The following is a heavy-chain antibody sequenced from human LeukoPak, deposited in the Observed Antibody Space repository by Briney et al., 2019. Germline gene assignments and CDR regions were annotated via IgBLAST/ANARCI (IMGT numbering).Heavy chain of an antibody. V-gene: IGHV4-31*03. D-gene: IGHD1-26*01. CDR3: ARAVRGSYFDY. J-gene: IGHJ4*02. CDR1: GGSISRGGYY. Sequence: SETLSLTCTVSGGSISRGGYYWSWIRQHPGKGLEWIGYIYYSGSTYYNPSLKSRVTISVDTSKNQFSLKLSSVTAADTAVYYCARAVRGSYFDYWGQGTLVTVSS. CDR2: IYYSGST.